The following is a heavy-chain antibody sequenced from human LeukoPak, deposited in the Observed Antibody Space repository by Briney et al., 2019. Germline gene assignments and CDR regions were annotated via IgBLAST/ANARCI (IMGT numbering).Heavy chain of an antibody. CDR1: GFTFSSYG. Sequence: GGSLGLSCAASGFTFSSYGMHWVRQAPGKGLEWVAFIRYDGSNKYYADSVKGRFTISRDNSKNTLYLQMNSLRAEDTAVYYCAKDLGLVMATSSVGYFDYWGQGTLVTVSS. D-gene: IGHD5-24*01. CDR3: AKDLGLVMATSSVGYFDY. J-gene: IGHJ4*02. V-gene: IGHV3-30*02. CDR2: IRYDGSNK.